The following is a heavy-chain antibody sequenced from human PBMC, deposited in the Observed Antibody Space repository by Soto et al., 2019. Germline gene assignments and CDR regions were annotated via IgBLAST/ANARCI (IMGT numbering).Heavy chain of an antibody. Sequence: LSETLSLTCAVSGGSISSSNWWSWVRQPPGTGLEWIGEIYHSGSTNYNPSLKSRVTISVDKSKNQFSLKLSSVTAADTAVYYCARGVWRGDHGRGDNWFDPWGQGTLVTVS. CDR2: IYHSGST. CDR3: ARGVWRGDHGRGDNWFDP. J-gene: IGHJ5*02. V-gene: IGHV4-4*02. D-gene: IGHD3-3*01. CDR1: GGSISSSNW.